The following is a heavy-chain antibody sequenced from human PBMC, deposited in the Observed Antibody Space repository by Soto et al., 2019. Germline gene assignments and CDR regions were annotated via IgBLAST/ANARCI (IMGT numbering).Heavy chain of an antibody. J-gene: IGHJ4*02. CDR3: AKTLAVDYSNYPFDY. CDR2: ISYDGSNK. V-gene: IGHV3-30*18. D-gene: IGHD4-4*01. CDR1: GFTFSSYG. Sequence: GGSLRLSCAASGFTFSSYGMHWVRQAPGKGLEWVAVISYDGSNKYYADSVKGRFTISRDNSKNTLYLQMNSLRAEDTAVYYCAKTLAVDYSNYPFDYWGQGTLVTVSS.